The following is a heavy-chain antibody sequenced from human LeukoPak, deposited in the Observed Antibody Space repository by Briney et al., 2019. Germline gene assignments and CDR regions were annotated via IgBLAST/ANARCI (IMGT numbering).Heavy chain of an antibody. D-gene: IGHD3-3*01. CDR3: AREGTGLRFLAPDY. J-gene: IGHJ4*02. Sequence: ETLPLTCTVSGGSISSGGYYWSWVRQAPGKGLEWVSSISSSSSYIYYADSVKGRFTISRDNAKNSLYLQMNSLRAEDTAVYYCAREGTGLRFLAPDYWGQGTLVTVSS. V-gene: IGHV3-21*01. CDR2: ISSSSSYI. CDR1: GGSISSGGYY.